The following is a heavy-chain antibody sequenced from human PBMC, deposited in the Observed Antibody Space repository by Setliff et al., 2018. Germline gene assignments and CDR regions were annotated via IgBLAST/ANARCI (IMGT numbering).Heavy chain of an antibody. D-gene: IGHD1-26*01. Sequence: ASVKVSCKASGYTFTSYYMHWVRQAPGQGLEWMGIINPSGGSTSYAQKFQGRVTMTRDTSTSTVYMELSSLRSEDTAVYYCATNLNSGSLTPDAFDIWGQGTMVTVSS. CDR2: INPSGGST. CDR3: ATNLNSGSLTPDAFDI. CDR1: GYTFTSYY. J-gene: IGHJ3*02. V-gene: IGHV1-46*01.